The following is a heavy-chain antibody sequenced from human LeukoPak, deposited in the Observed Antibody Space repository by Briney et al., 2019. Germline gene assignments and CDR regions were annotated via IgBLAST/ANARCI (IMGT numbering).Heavy chain of an antibody. Sequence: PGGSLRLSSAASGFTFTIHPMHWVRQAPGKGLEWVVVISFDVGHKYYADSVTGRFTISRDNSKNTLYLQIDRLRTHNTAMYYCARDFGITWAQYYFDYWGEGTLVSVSS. CDR2: ISFDVGHK. CDR1: GFTFTIHP. V-gene: IGHV3-30*04. J-gene: IGHJ4*02. CDR3: ARDFGITWAQYYFDY. D-gene: IGHD3-10*01.